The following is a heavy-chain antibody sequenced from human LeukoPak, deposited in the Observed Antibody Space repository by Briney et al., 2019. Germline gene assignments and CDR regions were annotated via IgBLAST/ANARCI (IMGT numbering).Heavy chain of an antibody. D-gene: IGHD4-23*01. CDR1: GGSISSYY. CDR2: IYTSGST. J-gene: IGHJ4*02. V-gene: IGHV4-4*07. CDR3: ARGFITVITPYFDY. Sequence: SETLSLTCTVSGGSISSYYWSWIRQPAGKGLEWIGRIYTSGSTNYNPSLKSRVTMSVDTSKNQFSLKLSSVTAADTAVYYCARGFITVITPYFDYWGQGTLVTVSS.